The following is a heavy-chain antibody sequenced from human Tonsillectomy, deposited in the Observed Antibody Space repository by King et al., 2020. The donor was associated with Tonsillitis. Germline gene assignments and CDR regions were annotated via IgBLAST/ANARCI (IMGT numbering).Heavy chain of an antibody. CDR3: ARGVVGAAKFDY. D-gene: IGHD1-26*01. J-gene: IGHJ4*02. Sequence: VQLQQWGAGLLKPSETLSLTCAVYGGSFSGYYWSWIHQPPGKGLEWIGEINHSGSTNYNPSLKSRVTVSVDTSKNQFSLKLSSVTAADTAVYYCARGVVGAAKFDYWGQGTLVTVSS. CDR1: GGSFSGYY. V-gene: IGHV4-34*01. CDR2: INHSGST.